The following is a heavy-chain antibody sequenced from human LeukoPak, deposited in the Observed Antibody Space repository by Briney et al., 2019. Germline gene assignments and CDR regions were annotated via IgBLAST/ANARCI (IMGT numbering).Heavy chain of an antibody. V-gene: IGHV4-59*08. CDR1: GGSISSNY. CDR2: ICYRGST. J-gene: IGHJ6*02. CDR3: ARQNYDEVNYYYYGLDV. D-gene: IGHD3-3*01. Sequence: SETLSLTCTVSGGSISSNYWSWVRQSPGKGGEWIGYICYRGSTDYNPSLKSRVTISVDTSNNQFSLKLSSVTAADTAVYYCARQNYDEVNYYYYGLDVWGQGTTVTVSS.